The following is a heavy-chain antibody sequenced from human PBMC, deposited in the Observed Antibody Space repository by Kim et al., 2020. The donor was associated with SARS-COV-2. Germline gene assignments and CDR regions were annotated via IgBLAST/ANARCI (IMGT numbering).Heavy chain of an antibody. CDR2: MNPNSGNT. Sequence: ASVKVSCKASGYTFTSYDINWVRQATGQGLEWMGWMNPNSGNTGYAQKFQGRVTMTRNTSISTAYMELSSLRSEDTAVYYCARAEDSSSWYNWFDPWGQGTLVTVSS. CDR1: GYTFTSYD. V-gene: IGHV1-8*01. J-gene: IGHJ5*02. CDR3: ARAEDSSSWYNWFDP. D-gene: IGHD6-13*01.